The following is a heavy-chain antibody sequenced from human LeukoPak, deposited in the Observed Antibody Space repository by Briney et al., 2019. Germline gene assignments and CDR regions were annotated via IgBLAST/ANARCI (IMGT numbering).Heavy chain of an antibody. J-gene: IGHJ4*02. CDR3: ARDEGFGELCF. V-gene: IGHV1-18*01. Sequence: ASVKVSCKASGYIFTSYGISWVRQAPGQGPEWMGWISTYNGNTNYAQKLQGRVTMTTDTSTSTAYMELRDLRSDDTAVYYCARDEGFGELCFWGQGTLVTVSS. D-gene: IGHD3-10*01. CDR2: ISTYNGNT. CDR1: GYIFTSYG.